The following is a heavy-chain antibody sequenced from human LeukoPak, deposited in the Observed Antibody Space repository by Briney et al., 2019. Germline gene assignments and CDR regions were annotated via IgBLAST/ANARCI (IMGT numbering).Heavy chain of an antibody. J-gene: IGHJ4*02. D-gene: IGHD5-18*01. CDR3: ARVGYSYGYFFDY. Sequence: ASAKVSCKASGYTFTGYYMHWVRQAPGQGLEWMGWINPNSGGTNYAQKFQGRVTMTRDTSISTAYMELSRLRSDDTAVYYCARVGYSYGYFFDYWGQGTLVTVSS. V-gene: IGHV1-2*02. CDR1: GYTFTGYY. CDR2: INPNSGGT.